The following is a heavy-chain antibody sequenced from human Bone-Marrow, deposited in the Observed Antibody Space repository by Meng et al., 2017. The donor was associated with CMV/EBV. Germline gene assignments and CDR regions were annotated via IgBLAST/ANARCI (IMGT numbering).Heavy chain of an antibody. J-gene: IGHJ4*02. D-gene: IGHD3-22*01. CDR3: ARAGSSGYYSPFVY. V-gene: IGHV4-34*01. Sequence: AVYGGSFSGDYWGWIRQPPGQGLEWIGEINHSGSTNYNPSLKSRVTISVDTSKNQFSLKLSSVTAADTAVYYCARAGSSGYYSPFVYWGQGTLVTVSS. CDR2: INHSGST. CDR1: GGSFSGDY.